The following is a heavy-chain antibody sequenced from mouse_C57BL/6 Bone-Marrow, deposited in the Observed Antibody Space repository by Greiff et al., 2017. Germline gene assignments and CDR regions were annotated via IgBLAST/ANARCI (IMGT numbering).Heavy chain of an antibody. CDR1: GFTFSSSG. D-gene: IGHD1-1*01. Sequence: EVHLVESGGDLVKPAGSLKLSCAASGFTFSSSGMSWVRQTPYKRLGWFATFSSGGSYPYYPDRGKGRFTISRDTAKNTLYLQMSSLKSEDTAMYSCARLYGSSPYYFDYWGQGTTLTVSS. V-gene: IGHV5-6*01. J-gene: IGHJ2*01. CDR3: ARLYGSSPYYFDY. CDR2: FSSGGSYP.